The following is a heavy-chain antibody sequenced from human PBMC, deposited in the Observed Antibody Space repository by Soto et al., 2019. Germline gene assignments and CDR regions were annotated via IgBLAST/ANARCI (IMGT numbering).Heavy chain of an antibody. J-gene: IGHJ4*02. D-gene: IGHD6-13*01. CDR1: GYTFTTYD. V-gene: IGHV1-3*01. CDR3: VVSCGWWACQY. Sequence: QVLLVQSGAEVKKPGASVQISCKASGYTFTTYDMHWVRQAPGQRLEWMGSINANNGNPKYSHRFQGRATFTRDTSATTCYMDLRSLISDDTDVYYCVVSCGWWACQYCGQGALVPVPS. CDR2: INANNGNP.